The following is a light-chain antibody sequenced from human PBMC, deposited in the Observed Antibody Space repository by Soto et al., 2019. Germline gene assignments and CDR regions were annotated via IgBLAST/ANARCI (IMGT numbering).Light chain of an antibody. J-gene: IGKJ4*01. CDR1: QSVSSSY. V-gene: IGKV3-20*01. Sequence: EIVLTQSPGTLSLSPGERATLSCRASQSVSSSYLAWYQQKPGQAPRLLIYGASSRATGIPDRFSGSGSGTDFTLTISRLEPEDVAVYYCEEYRSSPRLTVAGGTSVEIQ. CDR2: GAS. CDR3: EEYRSSPRLT.